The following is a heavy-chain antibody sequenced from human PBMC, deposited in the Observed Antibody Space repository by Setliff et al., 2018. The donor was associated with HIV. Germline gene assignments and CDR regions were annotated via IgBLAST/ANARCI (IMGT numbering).Heavy chain of an antibody. J-gene: IGHJ3*02. CDR1: GFTFGDYT. D-gene: IGHD3-16*01. V-gene: IGHV3-49*04. Sequence: GSLRLSCTVSGFTFGDYTMSWVRQAPGKGLEWVGFIRSKTYGGTTEYAASVKGRFTISRDDSKSIAYLQMNSLKTEDTAVYYCTRFIRIWGAFDIWGQGTMVTVSS. CDR3: TRFIRIWGAFDI. CDR2: IRSKTYGGTT.